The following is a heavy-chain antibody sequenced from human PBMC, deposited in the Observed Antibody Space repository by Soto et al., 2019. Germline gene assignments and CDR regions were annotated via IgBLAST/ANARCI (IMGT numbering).Heavy chain of an antibody. J-gene: IGHJ5*02. Sequence: EVQLLESGGGLVQPGGSLRLSCAASGFTFSTYAMSWVRQAPRKGLEWVSAISGNGGDYTYYADSVKGRFTISRTNSKNPLYLQMKSWRAADTAVYYCAPLCRYCSTTPPTWGQGTLVTVSS. CDR2: ISGNGGDYT. D-gene: IGHD2-2*01. V-gene: IGHV3-23*01. CDR1: GFTFSTYA. CDR3: APLCRYCSTTPPT.